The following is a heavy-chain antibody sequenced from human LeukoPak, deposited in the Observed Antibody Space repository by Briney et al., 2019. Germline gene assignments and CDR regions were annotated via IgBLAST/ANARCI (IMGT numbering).Heavy chain of an antibody. J-gene: IGHJ4*02. D-gene: IGHD2-15*01. V-gene: IGHV3-33*01. CDR2: IWYDGSNK. CDR3: ATVGSCSGGDFYSLDY. CDR1: GFTFSNCG. Sequence: PGRSLRLSCAASGFTFSNCGMYWVRQAPGKGLEWVAVIWYDGSNKYYADSVKGRFTISRDNSKNTLYLQMNSLRAEDTAVYYCATVGSCSGGDFYSLDYGGQGPRVTVPS.